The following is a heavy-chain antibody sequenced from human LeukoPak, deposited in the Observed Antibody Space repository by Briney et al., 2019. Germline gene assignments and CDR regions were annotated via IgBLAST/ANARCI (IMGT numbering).Heavy chain of an antibody. Sequence: PGGSLRLSCAASGFTFSSYGMSWVRQAPGKGLEWVSGINWNGGSTGYADSVKGRFTVSRDNAKNSLYLQMNSLRAEDTAFYYCARVRDIGYDTSTSDWGQGTLVTVSS. J-gene: IGHJ4*02. CDR1: GFTFSSYG. CDR2: INWNGGST. D-gene: IGHD3-22*01. CDR3: ARVRDIGYDTSTSD. V-gene: IGHV3-20*04.